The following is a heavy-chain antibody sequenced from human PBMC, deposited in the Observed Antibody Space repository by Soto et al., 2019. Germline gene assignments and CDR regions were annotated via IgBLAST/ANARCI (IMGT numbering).Heavy chain of an antibody. V-gene: IGHV3-33*01. CDR2: IWYDGSNK. Sequence: GGSLRLSCAASGFTFSSYGMHWVRQAPGKGLEWVAVIWYDGSNKYYADSVKGRFTISRDNSKNTLYLQMNSLRAEDTAVYYCARDMYYYDSSDYYHFDYWGQGTLVTVSS. J-gene: IGHJ4*02. CDR3: ARDMYYYDSSDYYHFDY. CDR1: GFTFSSYG. D-gene: IGHD3-22*01.